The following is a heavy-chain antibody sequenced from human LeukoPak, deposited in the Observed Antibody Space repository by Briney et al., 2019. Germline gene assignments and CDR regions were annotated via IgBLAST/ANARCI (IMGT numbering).Heavy chain of an antibody. CDR3: ARGVIAARYNWFDP. D-gene: IGHD6-13*01. CDR2: MNPNSGNT. CDR1: GYTFTSYD. Sequence: ASVKVSCKASGYTFTSYDINWARQDTGQGLEWMGWMNPNSGNTGYAQKFQGRVTMTRNTSVSTAYMELSSLRSEDTAVYYCARGVIAARYNWFDPWGQGTLVTVSS. V-gene: IGHV1-8*01. J-gene: IGHJ5*02.